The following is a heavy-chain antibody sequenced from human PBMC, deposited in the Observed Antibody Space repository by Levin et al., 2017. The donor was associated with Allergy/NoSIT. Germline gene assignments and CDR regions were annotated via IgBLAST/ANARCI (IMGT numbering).Heavy chain of an antibody. D-gene: IGHD3-10*01. CDR2: ISYDGSNK. V-gene: IGHV3-30*04. Sequence: GGSLRLSCAASGFTFSSYAMHWVRQAPDKGLEWVALISYDGSNKYYADSVKGRFTISRDNSKNTLYLQMYSLRAEDTAVYSCAREHQEVNYSGSGSYYSYYGMDVWGQGTTVTVSS. CDR1: GFTFSSYA. J-gene: IGHJ6*02. CDR3: AREHQEVNYSGSGSYYSYYGMDV.